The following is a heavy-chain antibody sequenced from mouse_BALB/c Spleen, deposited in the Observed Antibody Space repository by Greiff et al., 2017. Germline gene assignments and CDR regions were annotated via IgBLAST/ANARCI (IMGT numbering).Heavy chain of an antibody. CDR3: ARDPIYYDYGGYFDV. J-gene: IGHJ1*01. Sequence: VQGVESGPGLVAPSQSLSITCTVSGFSLTGYGVNWVRQPPGKGLEWLGMIWGDGSTDYNSALKSRLSISKDNSKSQVFLKMNSLQTDDTARYYCARDPIYYDYGGYFDVWGAGTTVTVSS. V-gene: IGHV2-6-7*01. D-gene: IGHD2-4*01. CDR2: IWGDGST. CDR1: GFSLTGYG.